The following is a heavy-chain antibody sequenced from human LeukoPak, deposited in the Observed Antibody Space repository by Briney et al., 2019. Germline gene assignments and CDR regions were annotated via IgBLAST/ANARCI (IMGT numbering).Heavy chain of an antibody. CDR1: GGTFSSYA. V-gene: IGHV1-69*01. D-gene: IGHD6-19*01. J-gene: IGHJ4*02. CDR3: ARAGEVYNSGSYLEY. Sequence: SVKVSCKASGGTFSSYAISWVRQAPGQGLEWMGGIIPVFGPANYAQKFQGRVTITADESTSTAYMELSSLRSEDTAVYYCARAGEVYNSGSYLEYWGQGTLVTVSS. CDR2: IIPVFGPA.